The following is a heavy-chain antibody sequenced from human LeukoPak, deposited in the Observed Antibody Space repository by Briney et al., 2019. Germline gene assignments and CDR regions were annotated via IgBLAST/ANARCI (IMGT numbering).Heavy chain of an antibody. CDR3: ARGLHIRLYDSRGYFDY. CDR1: GYTFTRYY. D-gene: IGHD3-22*01. V-gene: IGHV1-46*01. CDR2: INPSGGTT. Sequence: ASVTVSCKASGYTFTRYYMYWVRQAPGQGLEWMGIINPSGGTTNYAQKFQGRVTMTRDTSTSTVYMELSSLRSEDTAVYYCARGLHIRLYDSRGYFDYWGQGTVVTVSS. J-gene: IGHJ4*02.